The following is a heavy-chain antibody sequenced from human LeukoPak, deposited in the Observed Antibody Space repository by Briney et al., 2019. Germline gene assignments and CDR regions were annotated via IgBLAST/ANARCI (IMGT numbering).Heavy chain of an antibody. J-gene: IGHJ6*02. CDR2: IVVGTVNT. Sequence: SVKVSCKASGFTFSSSAIQWVRQARGQRLEWIGWIVVGTVNTNYAQKFQQRVTITRDMSTSAAYMELSSLSSDDTAVYYCAATIAADAGYYGMDVWGQGTTVTVSS. D-gene: IGHD6-13*01. CDR3: AATIAADAGYYGMDV. V-gene: IGHV1-58*02. CDR1: GFTFSSSA.